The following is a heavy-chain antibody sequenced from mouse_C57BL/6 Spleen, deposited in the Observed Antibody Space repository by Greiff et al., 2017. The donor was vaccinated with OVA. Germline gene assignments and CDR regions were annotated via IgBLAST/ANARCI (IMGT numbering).Heavy chain of an antibody. CDR2: IRNKANGYTT. CDR3: ASSLIYYEYDGWFAY. D-gene: IGHD2-4*01. J-gene: IGHJ3*01. Sequence: EVQLQESGGGLVQPGGSLSLSCAASGFTFTDYYMSWVRQPPGKALEWLGFIRNKANGYTTEYSASVKGRFTISRDNSQSILYLQMNALRAEDSATYYCASSLIYYEYDGWFAYWGQGTLVTVSA. V-gene: IGHV7-3*01. CDR1: GFTFTDYY.